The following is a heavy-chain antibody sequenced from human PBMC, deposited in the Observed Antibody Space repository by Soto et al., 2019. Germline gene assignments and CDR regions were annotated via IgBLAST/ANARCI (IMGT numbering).Heavy chain of an antibody. D-gene: IGHD3-22*01. V-gene: IGHV1-18*01. J-gene: IGHJ3*01. CDR3: ARAFFYQGSDSRGYSFDAFDF. CDR2: ISAHTGSS. CDR1: GYTFTSSG. Sequence: QVQLVQSGAEVKKPGASVKVSCKASGYTFTSSGMSWVRQAPGQGLEWMGWISAHTGSSEYAQRFQGRVAMITARSTSTAYMELRSLRSDDTAVYYCARAFFYQGSDSRGYSFDAFDFWGPGTLVTVSS.